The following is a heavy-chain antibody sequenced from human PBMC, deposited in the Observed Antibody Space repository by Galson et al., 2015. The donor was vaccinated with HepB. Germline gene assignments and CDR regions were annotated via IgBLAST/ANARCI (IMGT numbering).Heavy chain of an antibody. D-gene: IGHD6-19*01. V-gene: IGHV3-23*01. Sequence: SLRLSCAASGFTFSSYAMSWVRQAPGKGLEWVSAISGSGGSTYYADSVKGRFTISRDNSKNTLYLQMNSLRVEDTAVYYCAKTFSGWYRVFDYWGQGTLVTVSS. CDR1: GFTFSSYA. J-gene: IGHJ4*02. CDR2: ISGSGGST. CDR3: AKTFSGWYRVFDY.